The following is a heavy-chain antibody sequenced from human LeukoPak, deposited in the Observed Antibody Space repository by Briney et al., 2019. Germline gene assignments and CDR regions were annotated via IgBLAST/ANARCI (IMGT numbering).Heavy chain of an antibody. CDR1: GFTFSSYS. Sequence: GGSLRLSCAASGFTFSSYSMNWVRQAPGKGLEWVSSISSSSSYIYYADSVKGRFTISRDNAKNSLYQQMNSLRAEDTAVYYCARDLGQGPESNHYDYWGQGTLVTVSS. D-gene: IGHD1-14*01. CDR2: ISSSSSYI. CDR3: ARDLGQGPESNHYDY. J-gene: IGHJ4*02. V-gene: IGHV3-21*01.